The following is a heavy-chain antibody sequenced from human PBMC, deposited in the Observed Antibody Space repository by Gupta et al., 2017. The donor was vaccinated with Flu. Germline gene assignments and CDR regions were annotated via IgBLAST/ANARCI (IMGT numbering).Heavy chain of an antibody. D-gene: IGHD6-19*01. Sequence: EVQLVESGGGLVKPGGSLRLSCAASGFTFSSYSMNWVRQAPGKGLEWVSSISSSSSYIYYADSVKGRFTISRDNAKNSLYLQMNSLRAEDTAVYYCARDLKAVAGTVDDYWGQGTLVTVSS. CDR1: GFTFSSYS. CDR2: ISSSSSYI. J-gene: IGHJ4*02. CDR3: ARDLKAVAGTVDDY. V-gene: IGHV3-21*01.